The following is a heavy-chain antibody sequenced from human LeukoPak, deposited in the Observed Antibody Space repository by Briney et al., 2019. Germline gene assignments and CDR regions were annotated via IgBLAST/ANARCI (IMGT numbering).Heavy chain of an antibody. CDR2: IYYSGST. J-gene: IGHJ4*02. CDR1: GGSISSYY. V-gene: IGHV4-59*01. CDR3: ARECRASGCSNL. D-gene: IGHD6-19*01. Sequence: PSETLSLTCTVSGGSISSYYWSWIRQPPGKGLGWIGYIYYSGSTNYNPSLKSRVTISVDTSKNQFSLKLSSVTAADTAVYYCARECRASGCSNLWGQGTLVTVSS.